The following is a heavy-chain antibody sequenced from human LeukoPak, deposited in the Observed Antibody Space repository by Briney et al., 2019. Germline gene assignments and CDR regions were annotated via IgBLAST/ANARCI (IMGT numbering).Heavy chain of an antibody. CDR1: GFTFSTYS. J-gene: IGHJ3*02. D-gene: IGHD4-23*01. CDR3: AKDLTYGGNLAFDI. V-gene: IGHV3-48*04. CDR2: ISSSSSTI. Sequence: GGSLRLSCAASGFTFSTYSMNWVRQAPGKGLEWVSYISSSSSTIYYADSVKGRFTISRDNAQNSLYLQMNSLRAEDTALYYCAKDLTYGGNLAFDIWGQGTMVTVSS.